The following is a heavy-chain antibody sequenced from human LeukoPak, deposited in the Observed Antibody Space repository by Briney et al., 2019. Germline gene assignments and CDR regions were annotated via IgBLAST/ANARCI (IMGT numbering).Heavy chain of an antibody. CDR1: GFTFSSYA. CDR2: ISYDGSNK. Sequence: TEGSLRLSCAASGFTFSSYAMHWVRQAPGKGLEWVAVISYDGSNKYYADSVKGRFTISRDNSKNTLYLQMNSLRAEDTAVYYCARDYLLWFGEISNWFDPWGQGTLVTVSS. J-gene: IGHJ5*02. CDR3: ARDYLLWFGEISNWFDP. D-gene: IGHD3-10*01. V-gene: IGHV3-30*04.